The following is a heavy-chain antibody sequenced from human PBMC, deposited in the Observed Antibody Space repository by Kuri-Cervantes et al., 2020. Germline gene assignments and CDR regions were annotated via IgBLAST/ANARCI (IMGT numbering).Heavy chain of an antibody. D-gene: IGHD2-15*01. Sequence: GGSLRLSCKGSGYSFTSYWIGWVRQMPGKGLEWMGIIYPGDSDTRYSPSFQGQVTISADKSISTAYLQWSSLKASDTAMYYCARQPRAXYCSGGSCXXXRAFDIWGQGTMVTVSS. J-gene: IGHJ3*02. CDR1: GYSFTSYW. CDR3: ARQPRAXYCSGGSCXXXRAFDI. CDR2: IYPGDSDT. V-gene: IGHV5-51*01.